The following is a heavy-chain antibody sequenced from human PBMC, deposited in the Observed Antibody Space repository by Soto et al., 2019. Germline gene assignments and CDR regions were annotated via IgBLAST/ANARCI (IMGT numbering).Heavy chain of an antibody. J-gene: IGHJ4*02. D-gene: IGHD3-10*01. CDR1: GLTFSRYW. Sequence: EVQLVESGGDLVQPGGSLRLSCAASGLTFSRYWMHWVRQAPGQGLVWLSRISSDGTTTSYADSVKGRFTISRDNAKNTLYLQMSNLRAEDTAIYYCGRGGQYASGAYYADWWGQGTLVTVSP. V-gene: IGHV3-74*01. CDR3: GRGGQYASGAYYADW. CDR2: ISSDGTTT.